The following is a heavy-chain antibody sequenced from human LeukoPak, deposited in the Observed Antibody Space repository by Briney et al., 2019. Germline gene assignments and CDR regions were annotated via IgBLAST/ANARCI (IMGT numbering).Heavy chain of an antibody. CDR1: GGSISSSSAY. Sequence: SETVSLTCTVSGGSISSSSAYWGWIRQPPGKGLKWIGSIYYSKNTYYNPSLKSRVTISADTSKNQFSLTLGSVSATDTAVYYCVSPRGFSYGYFDYWGEGTLASVSS. J-gene: IGHJ4*03. V-gene: IGHV4-39*01. D-gene: IGHD5-18*01. CDR3: VSPRGFSYGYFDY. CDR2: IYYSKNT.